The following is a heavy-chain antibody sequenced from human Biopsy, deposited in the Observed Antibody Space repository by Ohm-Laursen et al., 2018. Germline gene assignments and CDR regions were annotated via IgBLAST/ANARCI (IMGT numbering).Heavy chain of an antibody. Sequence: GTLSLTCIVSNGSIRNYYWSWIRQPPGKGLEWTGFISSTGYTSYIPSLKSRVTISVGTSRRQSSLKMRSVTAADTAVYYCAKGRNDNGGMYFGSWGQGTLVTVSS. V-gene: IGHV4-4*08. CDR1: NGSIRNYY. J-gene: IGHJ4*02. CDR2: ISSTGYT. D-gene: IGHD4-23*01. CDR3: AKGRNDNGGMYFGS.